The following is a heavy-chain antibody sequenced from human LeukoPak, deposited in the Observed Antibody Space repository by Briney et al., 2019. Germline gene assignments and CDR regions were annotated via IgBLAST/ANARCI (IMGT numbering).Heavy chain of an antibody. J-gene: IGHJ6*03. CDR1: GGSISSGGYY. CDR2: IYHSGST. D-gene: IGHD6-6*01. CDR3: ASDQISSIAARPVLYYYYMDV. V-gene: IGHV4-30-2*01. Sequence: SQTLSLTCTVSGGSISSGGYYWSGIRQPPGKGLEGIGYIYHSGSTYYNPSLKSRVTISVDRSRNQFSLKLSSVTAADTAVYYCASDQISSIAARPVLYYYYMDVWGKGTTVTVSS.